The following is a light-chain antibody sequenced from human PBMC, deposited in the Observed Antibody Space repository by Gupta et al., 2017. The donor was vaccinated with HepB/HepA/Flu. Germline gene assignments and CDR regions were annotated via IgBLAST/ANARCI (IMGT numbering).Light chain of an antibody. CDR1: SSDVGGYNY. Sequence: QSALTQSASVSGSPGQSITISCTGTSSDVGGYNYVFWYQQHPGKAPKLMIYDVSNLPSGVSNRFSGSKSGNTASLTISGLQAEDEADYYCSSYTSSSTVVFGGGTKLTVL. J-gene: IGLJ2*01. CDR2: DVS. CDR3: SSYTSSSTVV. V-gene: IGLV2-14*01.